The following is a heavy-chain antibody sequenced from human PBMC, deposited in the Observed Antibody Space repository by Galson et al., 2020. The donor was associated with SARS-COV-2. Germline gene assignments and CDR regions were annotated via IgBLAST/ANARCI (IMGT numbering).Heavy chain of an antibody. CDR3: ATVIVVVTAPIDWYFER. Sequence: ASVKVSCKVSGYTLTELSMHWVRQAPGKGLEWMGGFDPEDGETIYAQKFQGRVTMTEDTSTDTAYMELSSLRSEDTAVYYCATVIVVVTAPIDWYFERWGRGTLVTVSS. J-gene: IGHJ2*01. D-gene: IGHD2-21*02. CDR2: FDPEDGET. CDR1: GYTLTELS. V-gene: IGHV1-24*01.